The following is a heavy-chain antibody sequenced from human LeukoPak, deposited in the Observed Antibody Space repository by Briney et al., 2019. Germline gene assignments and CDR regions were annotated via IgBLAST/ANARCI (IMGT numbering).Heavy chain of an antibody. Sequence: GESLRLSCAASGFTFTTYAMHWVRQAPGKGLEWVSIISTSGDTTYYAGSVTGRFTLSRDNSTNTLFLQMNSLRAEGTAVYYCARGSPLSYYFDYWGQGTLVTVSS. CDR2: ISTSGDTT. CDR3: ARGSPLSYYFDY. J-gene: IGHJ4*02. V-gene: IGHV3-23*01. CDR1: GFTFTTYA. D-gene: IGHD2/OR15-2a*01.